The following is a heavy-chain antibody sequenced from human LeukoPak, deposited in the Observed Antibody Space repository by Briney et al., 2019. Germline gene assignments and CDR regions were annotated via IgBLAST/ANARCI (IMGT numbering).Heavy chain of an antibody. CDR3: AKRPSDYGDYVTYFDY. Sequence: GGSLRLSCTASGFSFSAYAMMWVRQAPGKGLEWVGVISDDGRSKDYADSVKGRFTISRDNSKDTLYLQMNSLRAEDTAVYYCAKRPSDYGDYVTYFDYWGQGTLVTVSS. J-gene: IGHJ4*02. V-gene: IGHV3-30*18. CDR2: ISDDGRSK. D-gene: IGHD4-17*01. CDR1: GFSFSAYA.